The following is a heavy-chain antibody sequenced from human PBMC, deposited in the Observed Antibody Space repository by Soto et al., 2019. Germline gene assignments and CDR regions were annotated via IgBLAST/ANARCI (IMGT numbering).Heavy chain of an antibody. CDR3: AAQVDLQGVSRYFYF. CDR2: IFPGDSNT. Sequence: EVQLKQSGAEVKKPGESLKISCEGSGYDFKNYWIAWVRQMPGKGLEWMGLIFPGDSNTVYSPSFQGQVTISVDKSIHCDFLHLSDLKASDTATYYWAAQVDLQGVSRYFYFWGEVALVIVSS. V-gene: IGHV5-51*01. J-gene: IGHJ4*02. D-gene: IGHD2-2*01. CDR1: GYDFKNYW.